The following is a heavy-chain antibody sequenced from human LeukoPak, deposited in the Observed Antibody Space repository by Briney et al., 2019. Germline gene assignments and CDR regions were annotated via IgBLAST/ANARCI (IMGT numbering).Heavy chain of an antibody. CDR1: GGTFSSYA. V-gene: IGHV1-69*04. CDR2: IIPILGIA. J-gene: IGHJ5*02. CDR3: AGSSSWYNNWFDP. Sequence: SVKVSCKASGGTFSSYAISWVRQAPGQGLEWMGRIIPILGIANYAQKFQGRVTITADKSTSTAYMEPSSLRSEDTAVYYCAGSSSWYNNWFDPWGQGTLVTVSS. D-gene: IGHD6-13*01.